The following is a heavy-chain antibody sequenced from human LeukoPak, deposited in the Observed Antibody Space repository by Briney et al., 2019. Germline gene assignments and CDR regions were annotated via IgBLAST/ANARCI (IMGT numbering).Heavy chain of an antibody. J-gene: IGHJ3*02. D-gene: IGHD3-10*01. CDR2: ISTSSSTK. CDR3: ARDGIMVRGANGAFDI. CDR1: GFTFSSYN. V-gene: IGHV3-48*02. Sequence: TGGSLRLSCAASGFTFSSYNMNWVRQAPGKGLEWVSYISTSSSTKYYADSVRGRFTISRDNAKNSLYLQMNSLRDEDTAVYFCARDGIMVRGANGAFDIWGQGTMVTVSS.